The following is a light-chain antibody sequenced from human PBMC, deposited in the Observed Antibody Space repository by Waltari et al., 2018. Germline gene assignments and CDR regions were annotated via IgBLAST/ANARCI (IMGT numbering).Light chain of an antibody. CDR2: DVT. J-gene: IGLJ1*01. V-gene: IGLV2-14*01. CDR1: SSDVGGYNH. Sequence: QSALTQPASVSGSPGQSITISCTGTSSDVGGYNHVPWYQQTPGKAPKLLIYDVTKRPLGVSNRYSGSKSGNTASLTISGLQAEDEAVYYCSSYRTSSTFVFGPGTKVTVL. CDR3: SSYRTSSTFV.